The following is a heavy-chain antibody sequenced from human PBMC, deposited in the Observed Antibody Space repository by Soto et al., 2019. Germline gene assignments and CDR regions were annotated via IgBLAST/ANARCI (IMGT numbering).Heavy chain of an antibody. D-gene: IGHD5-18*01. CDR3: ASDRYTYDY. V-gene: IGHV1-18*04. CDR1: GYTXTSHG. J-gene: IGHJ4*01. Sequence: SXKVSFKAAGYTXTSHGSSLVRQAPGQGLEWTGWIIAYNGNTNYAQKLQGRVTMTTDTSTSTAYLELRSLRSDDTAVYYCASDRYTYDYWGHGTLVTGSS. CDR2: IIAYNGNT.